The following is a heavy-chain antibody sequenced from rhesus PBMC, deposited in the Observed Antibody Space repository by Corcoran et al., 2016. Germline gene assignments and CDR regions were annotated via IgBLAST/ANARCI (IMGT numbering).Heavy chain of an antibody. J-gene: IGHJ4*01. CDR1: GFSLSTSGMG. CDR3: ARGGTGTTVATTVAFDY. D-gene: IGHD4-29*01. CDR2: IYWEDDK. V-gene: IGHV2S1*01. Sequence: QVTLKESGPALVKPTQTLTLTCTFSGFSLSTSGMGVGWIRQPPGKALEWLAKIYWEDDKYYSTSLKTRLTISKDTSKNQVILTMTNMDPVDTATYSCARGGTGTTVATTVAFDYWGQGVLVTVSS.